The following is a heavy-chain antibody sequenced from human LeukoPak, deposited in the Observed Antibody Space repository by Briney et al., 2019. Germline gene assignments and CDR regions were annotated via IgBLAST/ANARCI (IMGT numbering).Heavy chain of an antibody. J-gene: IGHJ4*02. V-gene: IGHV3-66*01. Sequence: GGSLRLSCAASGFTVSSNFMSWVRQAPGKGLEWVSVIYSGGTTHYADSVKGRFSISRDNSKNTLYLHMNILRAEDTAVYYCARGRRDFDYWGQGTLVTVSS. CDR1: GFTVSSNF. CDR3: ARGRRDFDY. CDR2: IYSGGTT.